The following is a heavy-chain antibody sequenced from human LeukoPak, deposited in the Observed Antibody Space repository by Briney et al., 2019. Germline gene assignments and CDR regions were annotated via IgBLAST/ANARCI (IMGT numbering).Heavy chain of an antibody. CDR3: AKDRYSNGIDY. CDR2: IYGDGGTT. D-gene: IGHD6-19*01. CDR1: GFTFSSFA. J-gene: IGHJ4*02. V-gene: IGHV3-23*01. Sequence: PGGSLRLSCAASGFTFSSFAMNWVRQAPGQGLEWVSLIYGDGGTTYYADSVKGRFTISRDNSKNTLYLQMNSLRAEDTAVYYCAKDRYSNGIDYWGQGTLVTVSS.